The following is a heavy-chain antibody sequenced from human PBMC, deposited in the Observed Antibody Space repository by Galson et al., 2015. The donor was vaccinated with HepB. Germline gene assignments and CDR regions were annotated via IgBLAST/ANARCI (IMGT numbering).Heavy chain of an antibody. V-gene: IGHV1-18*01. D-gene: IGHD2-2*01. J-gene: IGHJ5*02. CDR1: DYTFTNYG. CDR2: ISAYNGNT. CDR3: ARGRYDTSAPDH. Sequence: SVKVSCKASDYTFTNYGVSWVRQAPGQGLEWMGWISAYNGNTNFAQKLQGRLTMTTDTSTSTAYMELRSLSYDDTAVYYCARGRYDTSAPDHWGQGTLVTVSS.